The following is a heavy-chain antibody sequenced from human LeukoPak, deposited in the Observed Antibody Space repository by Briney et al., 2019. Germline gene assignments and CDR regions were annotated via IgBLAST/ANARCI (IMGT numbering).Heavy chain of an antibody. Sequence: GRSLRLSCAASGFTFSSYAMHWVCQAPGKGLEWVAVISYDGSNKYYADSVKGRFTISRDNSKNTLYLQMNSLRAEDTAVYYCAGSSTSCYLSCYYYGMDVWGQGTTVTVSS. V-gene: IGHV3-30-3*01. CDR1: GFTFSSYA. J-gene: IGHJ6*02. D-gene: IGHD2-2*01. CDR2: ISYDGSNK. CDR3: AGSSTSCYLSCYYYGMDV.